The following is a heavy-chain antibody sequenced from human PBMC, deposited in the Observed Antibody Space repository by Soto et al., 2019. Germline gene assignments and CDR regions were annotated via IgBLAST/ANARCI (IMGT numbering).Heavy chain of an antibody. CDR1: GFTFSSYA. V-gene: IGHV3-30-3*01. CDR3: ARDITAVRFATNYYYGMDV. CDR2: ISYDGSNK. D-gene: IGHD3-3*01. Sequence: GGSLRLSCAASGFTFSSYAMHWVRQAPGKGLEWVAVISYDGSNKYYADSVKGRFTISRDNSKNTLYLQMNSLRAEDTAVYYCARDITAVRFATNYYYGMDVWGQGTTVTVS. J-gene: IGHJ6*02.